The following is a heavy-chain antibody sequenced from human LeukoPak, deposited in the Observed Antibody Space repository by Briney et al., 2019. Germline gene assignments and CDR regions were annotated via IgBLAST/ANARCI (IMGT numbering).Heavy chain of an antibody. CDR2: ISYDGSNK. D-gene: IGHD3-16*01. Sequence: GRSLRLSCAASGSTFSSYGMHWVRQAPGKGLEWVAVISYDGSNKYYADSVKGRFTISRDNSKNTLYLQMNSLRAEDTAVYYCARALFMDPWGQGTLVTVSS. CDR3: ARALFMDP. V-gene: IGHV3-30*03. CDR1: GSTFSSYG. J-gene: IGHJ5*02.